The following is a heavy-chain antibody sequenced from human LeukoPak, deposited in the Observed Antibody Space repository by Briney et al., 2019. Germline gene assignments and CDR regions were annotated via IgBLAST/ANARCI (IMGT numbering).Heavy chain of an antibody. CDR2: IYPGDSDI. J-gene: IGHJ4*02. D-gene: IGHD1-1*01. Sequence: GESLKISCKGSGYSFTYYWIAWVRQMPGKGLEWMGIIYPGDSDIRYRPSFQGQVTISVDKSISTAYLQWSSLKASDTAMYYCARQDGNSKYYFDYWGQGTLVTVSS. CDR1: GYSFTYYW. V-gene: IGHV5-51*01. CDR3: ARQDGNSKYYFDY.